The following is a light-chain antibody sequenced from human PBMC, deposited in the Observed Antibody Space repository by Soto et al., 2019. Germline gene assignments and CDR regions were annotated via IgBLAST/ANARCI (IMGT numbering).Light chain of an antibody. CDR3: QQYGSSPRT. Sequence: EIVLTQSPGTLSLSPGERATLSCRASQSVSSSYLAWYQQKPGQAPRLLIYGASSRATGIPDRFSGSGSGTDFTLTISSLEPEDVAVYYCQQYGSSPRTFGQGTKVEI. CDR1: QSVSSSY. V-gene: IGKV3-20*01. CDR2: GAS. J-gene: IGKJ1*01.